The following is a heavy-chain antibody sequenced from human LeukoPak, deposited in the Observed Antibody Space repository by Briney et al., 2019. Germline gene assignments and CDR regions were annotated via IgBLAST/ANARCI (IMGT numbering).Heavy chain of an antibody. J-gene: IGHJ4*02. V-gene: IGHV3-30*02. CDR2: VRYGGNIK. CDR1: EFTFSAYA. D-gene: IGHD3-9*01. Sequence: PGGSLRLSCAASEFTFSAYAMHWIRQAPGRGLEWEAFVRYGGNIKYYADSVKGRFTISRDNSKNTLYLQMNSLRPEDTAVYYCTIDLGTEYNIFDYWGQGTLVTVSS. CDR3: TIDLGTEYNIFDY.